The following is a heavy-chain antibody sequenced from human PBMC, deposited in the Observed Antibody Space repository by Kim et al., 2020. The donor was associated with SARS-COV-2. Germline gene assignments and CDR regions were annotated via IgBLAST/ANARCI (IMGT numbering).Heavy chain of an antibody. CDR3: AKDVSSSSPGFDY. V-gene: IGHV3-30*18. Sequence: GGSLRLSCAASGFTFSSYGMHWVRQAPGKGLEWVAVISYDGSNKYYADSVKGRFTISRDNSKNTLYLQMNSLRAEDTAVYYCAKDVSSSSPGFDYWGQGTLVTVSS. J-gene: IGHJ4*02. CDR2: ISYDGSNK. CDR1: GFTFSSYG. D-gene: IGHD6-6*01.